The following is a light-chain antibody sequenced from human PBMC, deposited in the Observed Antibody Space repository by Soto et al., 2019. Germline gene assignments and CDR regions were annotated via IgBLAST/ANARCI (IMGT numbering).Light chain of an antibody. CDR2: DAS. CDR1: QGIRNY. V-gene: IGKV3-11*01. Sequence: EVVLTQSPATLSLSPGERATLSCRASQGIRNYLAWYQQKPGQAPRLLIYDASNRATGIPARFSGSGSGTDFTLTISSLEPEDFAVYYCQQRSNRPAFGQGTKV. J-gene: IGKJ1*01. CDR3: QQRSNRPA.